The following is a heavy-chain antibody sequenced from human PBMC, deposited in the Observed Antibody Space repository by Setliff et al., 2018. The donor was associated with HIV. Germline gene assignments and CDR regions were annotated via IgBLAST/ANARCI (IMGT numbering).Heavy chain of an antibody. CDR3: ARRGIAAAGSDS. Sequence: SETLSLTCAVSGYSISSGYYWGWIRQPPGKGLEWIGSIYHSGSTNYNPSLKSRVTISVDTSKNQFSLKLSSVTAADTAVYYCARRGIAAAGSDSWGQGTLVTVSS. V-gene: IGHV4-38-2*01. D-gene: IGHD6-13*01. J-gene: IGHJ4*02. CDR2: IYHSGST. CDR1: GYSISSGYY.